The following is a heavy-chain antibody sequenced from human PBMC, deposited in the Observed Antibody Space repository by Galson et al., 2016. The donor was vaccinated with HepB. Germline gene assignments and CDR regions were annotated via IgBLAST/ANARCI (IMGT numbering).Heavy chain of an antibody. CDR3: ARGLRYSNGWYSVLFAFDI. Sequence: SVKVSCKASGYTFTSYYMHWARQAPGQGLEWMGIINPSGGSTSYAQKFQGRVTMTRDTSTSTVYMELSSLRSEDTAVYYCARGLRYSNGWYSVLFAFDIWGQGTMVTVSS. CDR1: GYTFTSYY. V-gene: IGHV1-46*03. CDR2: INPSGGST. J-gene: IGHJ3*02. D-gene: IGHD6-19*01.